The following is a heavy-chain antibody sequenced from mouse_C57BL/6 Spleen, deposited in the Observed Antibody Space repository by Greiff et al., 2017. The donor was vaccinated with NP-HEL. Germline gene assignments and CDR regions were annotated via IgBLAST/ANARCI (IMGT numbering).Heavy chain of an antibody. CDR1: GFTFSNYW. Sequence: EVQLQQSGGGLVQPGGSMKLSCVASGFTFSNYWMNWVRQSPEKGLEWVAQIRLKSDNYATHYAESVKGRFTISRDDSKSSVYLQMNNLRAEDTGIYYCPPYVYGAWFAYWGQGTLVTVSA. V-gene: IGHV6-3*01. J-gene: IGHJ3*01. CDR2: IRLKSDNYAT. D-gene: IGHD1-1*01. CDR3: PPYVYGAWFAY.